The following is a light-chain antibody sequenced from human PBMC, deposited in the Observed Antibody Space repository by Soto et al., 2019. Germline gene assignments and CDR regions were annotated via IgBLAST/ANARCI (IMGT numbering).Light chain of an antibody. CDR1: QTVSNSY. J-gene: IGKJ5*01. V-gene: IGKV3-20*01. CDR3: QQYGSLIT. Sequence: ETVLTQSPGTLSLSPGERATLSCRASQTVSNSYVSWYQHKPGQTPRVVIYAASSRTPGIPDRFSGSGSGTDFTLTINRLEPEDSAVYYCQQYGSLITFGQGTRLEIK. CDR2: AAS.